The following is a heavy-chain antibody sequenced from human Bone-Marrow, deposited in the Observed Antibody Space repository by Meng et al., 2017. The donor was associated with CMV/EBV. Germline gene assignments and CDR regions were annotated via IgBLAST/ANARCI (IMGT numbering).Heavy chain of an antibody. CDR1: GFIFSNYG. CDR3: AKDTRSVGSGSYYEVNYFDY. D-gene: IGHD3-10*01. V-gene: IGHV3-33*06. Sequence: GGSLRLSCAASGFIFSNYGMHWVRQAPGKGLEWVAIIWYDGSSKYFADSVKGRFTISRDNSKNTLYLQMNTLRAEDTAVYYCAKDTRSVGSGSYYEVNYFDYWGQGTLVTVSS. CDR2: IWYDGSSK. J-gene: IGHJ4*02.